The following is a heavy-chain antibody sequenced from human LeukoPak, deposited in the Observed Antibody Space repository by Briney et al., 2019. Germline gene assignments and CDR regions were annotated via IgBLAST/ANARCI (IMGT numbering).Heavy chain of an antibody. CDR3: ARVGPYCSSTSCPNYYYYYMDV. V-gene: IGHV3-74*01. Sequence: GGSLRLSCAASGFTFSSYWMHWVRQAPGKGLVWVSRINTDGSSTSYADSVKGRFTISRDNAKNTLYLQMNSLGAEDTAVYYCARVGPYCSSTSCPNYYYYYMDVWGKGTTVTVSS. D-gene: IGHD2-2*01. J-gene: IGHJ6*03. CDR1: GFTFSSYW. CDR2: INTDGSST.